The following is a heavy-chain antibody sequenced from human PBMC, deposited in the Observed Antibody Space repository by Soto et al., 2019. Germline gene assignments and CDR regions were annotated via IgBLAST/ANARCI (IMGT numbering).Heavy chain of an antibody. V-gene: IGHV1-2*02. D-gene: IGHD2-21*01. CDR2: INPNNGGT. CDR1: GYTFTGYY. CDR3: ARDGFADNKDH. J-gene: IGHJ4*02. Sequence: ASVKVSCKASGYTFTGYYMLWVRQAPGQGLEWMGWINPNNGGTNYAQKFQGRVTMTRDTSISTAYMELSRLRSDDTAVYFCARDGFADNKDHWGQGTLITVSS.